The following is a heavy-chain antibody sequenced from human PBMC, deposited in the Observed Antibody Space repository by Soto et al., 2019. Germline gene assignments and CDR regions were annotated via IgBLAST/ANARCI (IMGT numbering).Heavy chain of an antibody. V-gene: IGHV3-74*03. Sequence: GGSLRLSCAASGFTFGSYWMHWVRQAPGKGLVWVSRINSDGRSSSYTDSVKGRFTISRDNAKNTLYLEMNTLRAEDTAVYYCTRSIGSSDAFDIWGPGTMVNVS. CDR2: INSDGRSS. CDR3: TRSIGSSDAFDI. J-gene: IGHJ3*02. D-gene: IGHD1-26*01. CDR1: GFTFGSYW.